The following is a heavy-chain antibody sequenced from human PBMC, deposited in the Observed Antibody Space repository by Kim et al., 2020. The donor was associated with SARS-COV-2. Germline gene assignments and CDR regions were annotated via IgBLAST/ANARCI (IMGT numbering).Heavy chain of an antibody. CDR2: NHSGSA. Sequence: NHSGSAKFNPSLKSRVTISIDTSKNQFFLNVTSVTAADTAVYYCANYRQDYWGQGTQVTVSS. D-gene: IGHD3-10*01. J-gene: IGHJ4*02. CDR3: ANYRQDY. V-gene: IGHV4-34*01.